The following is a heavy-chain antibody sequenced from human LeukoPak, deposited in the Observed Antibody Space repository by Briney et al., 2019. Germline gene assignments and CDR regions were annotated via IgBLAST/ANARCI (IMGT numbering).Heavy chain of an antibody. J-gene: IGHJ6*02. CDR1: GVSFSGYY. D-gene: IGHD5-18*01. V-gene: IGHV4-34*01. CDR3: ARVPKRGYSYGPYYYYYGMDV. Sequence: PSETLSLTCAVYGVSFSGYYWSWLRQAQGKGLEWMGEINHGGSTNYNPSLKSRVTISVDTSKNQFSLKLSSVTAADTAVYYCARVPKRGYSYGPYYYYYGMDVWGQGTTVTVSS. CDR2: INHGGST.